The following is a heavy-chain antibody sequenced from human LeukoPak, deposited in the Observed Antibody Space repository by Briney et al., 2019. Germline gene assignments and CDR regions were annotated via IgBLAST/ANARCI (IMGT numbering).Heavy chain of an antibody. V-gene: IGHV3-30*01. Sequence: GGSLRLSCAASGFTFSSYAMHWVRQAPGKGLEWVAVISYDGSNKYYADSVKGRFTISRDNSKNMLYLQMNSLRAEDTAVYYCARDYYDFWSGYREKSNWFDPWGQGTLVTVSS. CDR3: ARDYYDFWSGYREKSNWFDP. J-gene: IGHJ5*02. D-gene: IGHD3-3*01. CDR2: ISYDGSNK. CDR1: GFTFSSYA.